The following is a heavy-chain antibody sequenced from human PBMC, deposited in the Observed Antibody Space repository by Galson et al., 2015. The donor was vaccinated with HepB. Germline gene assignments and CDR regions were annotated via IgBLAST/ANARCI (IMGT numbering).Heavy chain of an antibody. Sequence: SLRLSCAASGFTLGSHGMHWVRQAPGKGLEWVAVIWHSGGNKYYADSVKGRFSISRDNTKNTVYLQMNSLRAEDTAVYYCARIVDGYDDYWGQGTLVTVSS. V-gene: IGHV3-33*01. CDR3: ARIVDGYDDY. CDR1: GFTLGSHG. D-gene: IGHD5-24*01. J-gene: IGHJ4*02. CDR2: IWHSGGNK.